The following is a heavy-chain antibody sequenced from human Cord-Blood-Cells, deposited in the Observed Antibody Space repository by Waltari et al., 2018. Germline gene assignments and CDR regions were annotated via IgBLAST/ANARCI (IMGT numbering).Heavy chain of an antibody. CDR1: GGSFSGYY. V-gene: IGHV4-34*01. Sequence: QVKLQQWGAGLLKPSETLSLTCAVYGGSFSGYYWSWIRQPPGKGLEWIGEINHSGSTNYNPSLKSRVTISVDTSKNQFSLKLSSVTAADTAVYYCARGPRRDIVVVPAAIGDWFDPWGQGTLVTVSS. CDR3: ARGPRRDIVVVPAAIGDWFDP. D-gene: IGHD2-2*01. CDR2: INHSGST. J-gene: IGHJ5*02.